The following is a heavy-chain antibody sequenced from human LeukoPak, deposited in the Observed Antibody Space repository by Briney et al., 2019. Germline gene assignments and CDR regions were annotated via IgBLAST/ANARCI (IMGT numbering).Heavy chain of an antibody. V-gene: IGHV6-1*01. CDR1: GDSVSSNSAA. Sequence: SQTLSLTCAISGDSVSSNSAAWIWIRQSPSRGLEWLGRTYYRSKWHNNYAVSVKSRITINPDTSKHQFSLQLNSVTPEDTAVYYCARLSSGSSDRFDSWGQGTLVTVSS. CDR3: ARLSSGSSDRFDS. D-gene: IGHD3-10*01. CDR2: TYYRSKWHN. J-gene: IGHJ4*02.